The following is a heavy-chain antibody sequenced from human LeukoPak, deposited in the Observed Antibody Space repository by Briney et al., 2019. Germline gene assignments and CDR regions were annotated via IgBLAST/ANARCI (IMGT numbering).Heavy chain of an antibody. V-gene: IGHV1-69*04. D-gene: IGHD4-17*01. CDR3: ARAKLRDYGDYHPFFWFDP. Sequence: ASVKVSCKASGYTFSNYGMSWVRQAPGQGLEWMGRIIPILGIANYAQKFQGRVTITADKSTSTAYMELSSLRSEDTAVYYCARAKLRDYGDYHPFFWFDPWGQGTLVTVSS. CDR2: IIPILGIA. J-gene: IGHJ5*02. CDR1: GYTFSNYG.